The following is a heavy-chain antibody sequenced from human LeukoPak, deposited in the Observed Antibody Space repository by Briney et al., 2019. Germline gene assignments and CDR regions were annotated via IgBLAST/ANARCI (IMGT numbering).Heavy chain of an antibody. CDR3: ACRDLTSTWSFP. J-gene: IGHJ5*02. D-gene: IGHD6-13*01. V-gene: IGHV5-51*01. CDR2: IYPGDSRI. CDR1: GYSFTNCW. Sequence: GESLKISCQGVGYSFTNCWIGWVRQMPGKGMEWMGVIYPGDSRIRYNPSFQGQVTISVDRSISTAYLQWVSLKASDSAMYYCACRDLTSTWSFPWGQGTLVTVSS.